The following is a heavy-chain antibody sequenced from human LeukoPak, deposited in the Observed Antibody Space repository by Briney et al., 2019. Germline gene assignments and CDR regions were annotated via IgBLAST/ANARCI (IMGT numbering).Heavy chain of an antibody. V-gene: IGHV3-30*02. D-gene: IGHD3-10*01. Sequence: GRSLRLSCAASGFTFSYYGMHWVRQAPGKGLEWMAFIRYDGNDKFYAESVKGRFTISRDTSRNTLYLQMNSLRLEDTAIYYCVKDLMRDRWFGESWGQGTLVTVSS. J-gene: IGHJ5*02. CDR1: GFTFSYYG. CDR2: IRYDGNDK. CDR3: VKDLMRDRWFGES.